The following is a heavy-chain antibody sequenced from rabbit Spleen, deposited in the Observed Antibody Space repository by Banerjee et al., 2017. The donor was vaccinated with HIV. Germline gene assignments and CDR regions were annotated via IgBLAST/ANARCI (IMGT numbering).Heavy chain of an antibody. Sequence: QEQLEESGGDLVKPEGSLTLTCKASGLDFSSSYWICWVRQAPGKGPEWIACIYTGNGKTYYASWAKGRFTISKPSSTTVTLQMTSLTAADTATYFCARDAGTYDYIDGYFNLWGPGTLVTVS. D-gene: IGHD4-2*01. CDR1: GLDFSSSYW. CDR2: IYTGNGKT. J-gene: IGHJ4*01. V-gene: IGHV1S45*01. CDR3: ARDAGTYDYIDGYFNL.